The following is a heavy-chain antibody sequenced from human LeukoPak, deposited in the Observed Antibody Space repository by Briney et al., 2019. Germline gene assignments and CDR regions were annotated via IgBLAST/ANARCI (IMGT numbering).Heavy chain of an antibody. CDR2: IKQDGNEK. D-gene: IGHD3/OR15-3a*01. J-gene: IGHJ4*02. V-gene: IGHV3-7*05. Sequence: GGSLRLSCAASGFTFRNYWMSWVRQAPGKGLEWVANIKQDGNEKYYVDSVKGRFTISRDNAKNSLYLQMNSLRAEDTAVYYCAVWTGSWGQGTLVTVSS. CDR3: AVWTGS. CDR1: GFTFRNYW.